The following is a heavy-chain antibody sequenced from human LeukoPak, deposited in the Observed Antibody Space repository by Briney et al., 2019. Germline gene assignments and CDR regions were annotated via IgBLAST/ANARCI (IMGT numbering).Heavy chain of an antibody. CDR1: GFTFSNYG. CDR2: ISNSGGST. V-gene: IGHV3-23*01. J-gene: IGHJ4*02. D-gene: IGHD3-22*01. CDR3: ARRAGDYSHPYDY. Sequence: PGGSLRLSCAGSGFTFSNYGMSWVRQAPGKGLEWVSGISNSGGSTYYADSVKGRFTISRDNSKNTLYLQMNSLRAEDTAVYYCARRAGDYSHPYDYWGQGTLVTVSS.